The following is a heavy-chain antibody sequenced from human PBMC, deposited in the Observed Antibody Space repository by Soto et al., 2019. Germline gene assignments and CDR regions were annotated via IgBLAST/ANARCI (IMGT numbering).Heavy chain of an antibody. V-gene: IGHV3-30*18. CDR2: ISYDGSNK. D-gene: IGHD6-6*01. J-gene: IGHJ4*02. Sequence: QVQLVESGGGVVQPGRSLRLSCAASGFTFSSYGMHWVRQAPGKGLEWVAVISYDGSNKYYADSVKGRFTISRDNSKNTLYLQMNSLRAEDTAVYYCAKVVKVLAARGLMDYWGQGTLVTVSS. CDR3: AKVVKVLAARGLMDY. CDR1: GFTFSSYG.